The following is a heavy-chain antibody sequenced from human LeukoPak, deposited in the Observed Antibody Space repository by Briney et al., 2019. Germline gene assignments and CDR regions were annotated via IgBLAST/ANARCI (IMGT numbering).Heavy chain of an antibody. V-gene: IGHV3-15*01. CDR3: TTDPVDSSGYYYFDT. CDR2: IKTKRDGATT. CDR1: GFTFNNAW. D-gene: IGHD3-22*01. Sequence: GGSLRLSCAASGFTFNNAWMNWVRQAPGKGLGWLGRIKTKRDGATTDYAAPVRGRFTISRDDSKNTMYLQMNSLRSEDTAVYYCTTDPVDSSGYYYFDTWGQGTLVAASS. J-gene: IGHJ4*02.